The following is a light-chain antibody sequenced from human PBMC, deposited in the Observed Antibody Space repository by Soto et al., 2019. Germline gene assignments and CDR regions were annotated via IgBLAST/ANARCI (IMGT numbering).Light chain of an antibody. J-gene: IGKJ1*01. V-gene: IGKV3D-15*01. CDR2: GAS. CDR1: QSVSSN. Sequence: EIVMTQSPATVSVSPGERATLSCRSGQSVSSNLAWYQHKPGRAPRLLIDGASSRAAGIPDRFSGSGSGTDFTLTISRLEPEDLAVYYCQKYDYLVTFGQGTKVDI. CDR3: QKYDYLVT.